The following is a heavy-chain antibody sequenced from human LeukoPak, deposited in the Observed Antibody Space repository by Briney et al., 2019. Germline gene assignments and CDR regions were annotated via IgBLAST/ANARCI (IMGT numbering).Heavy chain of an antibody. Sequence: SETLSLTCTVSGGSVSSGTYYWTWIRQPPGKGLEWIGYVYYSGSANYNPSLKSRVTISVDTSKNQFSLNLNSVTAADTAVYYCARCSTVTTGFGYWGQGALVTVPS. J-gene: IGHJ4*02. CDR3: ARCSTVTTGFGY. CDR1: GGSVSSGTYY. CDR2: VYYSGSA. D-gene: IGHD4-17*01. V-gene: IGHV4-61*01.